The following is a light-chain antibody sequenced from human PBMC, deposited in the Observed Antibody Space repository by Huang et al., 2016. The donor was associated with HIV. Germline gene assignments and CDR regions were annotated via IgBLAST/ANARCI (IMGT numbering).Light chain of an antibody. V-gene: IGKV1-33*01. J-gene: IGKJ2*01. Sequence: DIQMTQSPSSLSASVGDRVTITCQASQDISNYVNWYQQKPGKAPKLLIYDASNLETGFPSRFSGSGSGTDFTFTISSLQPEDIATYYCQQYDDLPYTFGQGTKLEIK. CDR3: QQYDDLPYT. CDR1: QDISNY. CDR2: DAS.